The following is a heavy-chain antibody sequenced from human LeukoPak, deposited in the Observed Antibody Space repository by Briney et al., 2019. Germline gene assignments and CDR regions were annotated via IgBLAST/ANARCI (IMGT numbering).Heavy chain of an antibody. J-gene: IGHJ1*01. D-gene: IGHD2-2*01. Sequence: PSETLSLTCTVSGGSISGYYWSWIRQPAGKGLECIGRIYSSGTANYNPSLKSRVTMSVDTSKNQVSLKLTSVTAADTAVYYCAREGYCSSTSCLGYFQHWGQGTLVTVSS. CDR3: AREGYCSSTSCLGYFQH. CDR2: IYSSGTA. CDR1: GGSISGYY. V-gene: IGHV4-4*07.